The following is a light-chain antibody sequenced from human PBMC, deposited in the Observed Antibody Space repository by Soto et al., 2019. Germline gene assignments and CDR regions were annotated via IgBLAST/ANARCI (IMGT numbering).Light chain of an antibody. V-gene: IGLV1-40*01. CDR1: SSNLGAGYD. CDR2: GNR. CDR3: QAYDYSLTASV. Sequence: VLTQPPSVSGAPGQRVTLSCTGNSSNLGAGYDVHWYKQVPGAAPKLVIFGNRNRPSGVPERFSGSKSGTSASLAITGLQAEDEADYYCQAYDYSLTASVFGGGTKVTVL. J-gene: IGLJ3*02.